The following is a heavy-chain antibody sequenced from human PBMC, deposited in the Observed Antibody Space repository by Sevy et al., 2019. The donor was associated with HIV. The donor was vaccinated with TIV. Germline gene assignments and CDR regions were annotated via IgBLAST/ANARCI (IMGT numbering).Heavy chain of an antibody. J-gene: IGHJ6*02. Sequence: GGFLRLSCAASGFTFSSYAMSWVRQAPGKGLEWVSAISGSGGSTYYADSVKDRFTISRDNSKNTLYLHMNSLRAEDTAVYYCAKSGPRKLVVVVGLDYYYYGMDVWGQGTTVTVSS. CDR1: GFTFSSYA. CDR3: AKSGPRKLVVVVGLDYYYYGMDV. D-gene: IGHD2-2*01. V-gene: IGHV3-23*01. CDR2: ISGSGGST.